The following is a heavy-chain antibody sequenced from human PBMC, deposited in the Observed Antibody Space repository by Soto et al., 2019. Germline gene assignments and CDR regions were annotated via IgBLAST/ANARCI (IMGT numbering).Heavy chain of an antibody. CDR3: TRAERFPRSWFDP. CDR2: IYYTGST. J-gene: IGHJ5*02. Sequence: PSETLSLTCTVSGGSVVNGGYYWSWVRQHPGKGLEWIGYIYYTGSTYYNPSLMSRLTISIDTSKNQFSLNLRSVTAADTAVYLCTRAERFPRSWFDPWGQGTQVTVSS. V-gene: IGHV4-31*03. CDR1: GGSVVNGGYY. D-gene: IGHD3-10*01.